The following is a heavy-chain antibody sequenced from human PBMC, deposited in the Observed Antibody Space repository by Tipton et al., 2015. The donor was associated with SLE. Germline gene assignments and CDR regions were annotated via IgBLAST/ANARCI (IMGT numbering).Heavy chain of an antibody. CDR1: GFTFDDYD. J-gene: IGHJ4*02. Sequence: SLRLSCAASGFTFDDYDMSWIRQAPGKGLEWISHISGSGSIVNYADSLKGRFTISRDNTKNSLFLQMNNLRAEDTAVYFCARAINLDSWGQGTLVTVSS. CDR3: ARAINLDS. CDR2: ISGSGSIV. D-gene: IGHD5-12*01. V-gene: IGHV3-11*01.